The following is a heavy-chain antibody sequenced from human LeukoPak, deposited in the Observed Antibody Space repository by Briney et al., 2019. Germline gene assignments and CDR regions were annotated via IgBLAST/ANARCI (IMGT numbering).Heavy chain of an antibody. V-gene: IGHV1-69*04. CDR2: IIPIFGIA. D-gene: IGHD3-16*02. Sequence: SVKVSCKASGGTFGSYAISWVRQAPGQGLEWMGRIIPIFGIANYAQKFQGRVTITADKSTSTAYMELSSLRSEDTAVYYCAINPFTFGGVIVPFDYWGQGTLVTVSS. CDR1: GGTFGSYA. CDR3: AINPFTFGGVIVPFDY. J-gene: IGHJ4*02.